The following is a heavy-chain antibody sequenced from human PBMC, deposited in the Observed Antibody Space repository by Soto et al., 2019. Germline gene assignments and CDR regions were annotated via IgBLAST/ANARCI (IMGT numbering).Heavy chain of an antibody. CDR2: INAGNGNT. Sequence: GASVKVSCKASGYTFTSYAMHWVRQAPGQRLEWMGWINAGNGNTKYSQKFQGRVTITRDTSASTAYMELSSLRSEDTAVYYCASTQPDIVVVPAAPIGIWGLGTMVTVSS. CDR1: GYTFTSYA. D-gene: IGHD2-2*01. CDR3: ASTQPDIVVVPAAPIGI. V-gene: IGHV1-3*01. J-gene: IGHJ3*02.